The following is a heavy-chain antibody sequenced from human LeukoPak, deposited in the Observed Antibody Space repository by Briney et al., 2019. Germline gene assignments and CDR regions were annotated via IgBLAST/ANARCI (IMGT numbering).Heavy chain of an antibody. Sequence: SETLSLTCAVYGGSFSGYYWSWIRQPPGKGLEWIGEINHSGSTNYNPSLKSRVTISVDTSKNQFSLKLSSATAADTAVYCCARRRLGAARPLDYWGQGTLVTVSS. CDR2: INHSGST. J-gene: IGHJ4*02. D-gene: IGHD6-6*01. CDR3: ARRRLGAARPLDY. V-gene: IGHV4-34*01. CDR1: GGSFSGYY.